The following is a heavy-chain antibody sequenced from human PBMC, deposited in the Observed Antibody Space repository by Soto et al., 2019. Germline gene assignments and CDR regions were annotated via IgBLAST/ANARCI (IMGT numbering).Heavy chain of an antibody. J-gene: IGHJ4*02. D-gene: IGHD3-10*01. V-gene: IGHV3-20*04. CDR2: INWNGGST. Sequence: AGGSLRLSCAASGFTFDDYGMSWVRQAPGRGLEWVSGINWNGGSTGYADSVKGRFTISRDNAKNSLYLQMNSLRAEDTALYYCARGYYGSGSYYDPFDYWGQGTLVTVSS. CDR1: GFTFDDYG. CDR3: ARGYYGSGSYYDPFDY.